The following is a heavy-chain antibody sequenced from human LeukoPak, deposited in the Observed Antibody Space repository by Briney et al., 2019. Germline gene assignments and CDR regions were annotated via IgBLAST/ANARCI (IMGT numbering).Heavy chain of an antibody. V-gene: IGHV4-39*01. CDR2: IYYSGST. D-gene: IGHD4-17*01. CDR1: GGSGGSISSSTYY. J-gene: IGHJ4*02. CDR3: ARHVAYIKIYGDQYFDY. Sequence: PSETLSLTCTVSGGSGGSISSSTYYWGWIRQPPGKGLEWIGSIYYSGSTYYNPSLKSRVTISVDTSKNQFSLKLSSVTAADTAVYYCARHVAYIKIYGDQYFDYWGQGTLVTVSS.